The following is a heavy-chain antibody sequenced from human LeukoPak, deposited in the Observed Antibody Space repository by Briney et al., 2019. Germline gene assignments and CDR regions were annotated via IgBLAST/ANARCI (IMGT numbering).Heavy chain of an antibody. CDR3: AKMKGHPLPKYYMDV. J-gene: IGHJ6*01. D-gene: IGHD1-26*01. CDR1: GFTFIGFT. Sequence: PGGSLRLSCAASGFTFIGFTMSWVRRPPGRGREWVSGISGSGDNTLYADSVMGRFTITRDNSKNTLYLEMNSLRAEDTAIYYCAKMKGHPLPKYYMDVWGQGTTVTVSS. CDR2: ISGSGDNT. V-gene: IGHV3-23*01.